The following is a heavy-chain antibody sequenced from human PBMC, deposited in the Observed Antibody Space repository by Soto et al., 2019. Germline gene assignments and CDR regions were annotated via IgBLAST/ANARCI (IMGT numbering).Heavy chain of an antibody. CDR2: IYPGDSDT. CDR3: ARSITIVGVANYYGMDC. D-gene: IGHD3-3*01. Sequence: GESLKISCKGSGYSFTSYWIGWVRQMPGKGLEWMGIIYPGDSDTRYSPSFQGQVTISADKSISTAYLQWSSLKASDTAMYYCARSITIVGVANYYGMDCWGQGTTVIVSS. CDR1: GYSFTSYW. V-gene: IGHV5-51*01. J-gene: IGHJ6*02.